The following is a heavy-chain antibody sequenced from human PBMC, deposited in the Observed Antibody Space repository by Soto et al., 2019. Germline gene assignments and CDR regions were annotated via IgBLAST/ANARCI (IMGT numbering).Heavy chain of an antibody. J-gene: IGHJ5*01. D-gene: IGHD1-26*01. Sequence: PGGSRRLSCAASGFTFSSYALSWVRQAPGKGLEWVSAITGSGDNTYYADSVKGRFTISRDNSKNTLSLQMNSLRAEDTAVYYCAKGLGSGSYAASDSWGQGTLVTVSS. CDR2: ITGSGDNT. CDR1: GFTFSSYA. V-gene: IGHV3-23*01. CDR3: AKGLGSGSYAASDS.